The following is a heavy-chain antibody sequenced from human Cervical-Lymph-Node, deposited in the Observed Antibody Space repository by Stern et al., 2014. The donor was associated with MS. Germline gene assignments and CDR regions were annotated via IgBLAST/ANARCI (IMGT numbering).Heavy chain of an antibody. D-gene: IGHD3/OR15-3a*01. Sequence: QLVQSGSEVMKPGASVKVSCKASGYTFTTYPINWVRQAPGQGLEWLGWMDTNTGSPTYAQAFTGQYVFSLDTPVSTAFLHISGLKAEDTAVYYCAILQGTGSDSWGQGTLVTVSS. J-gene: IGHJ4*02. CDR1: GYTFTTYP. CDR2: MDTNTGSP. V-gene: IGHV7-4-1*02. CDR3: AILQGTGSDS.